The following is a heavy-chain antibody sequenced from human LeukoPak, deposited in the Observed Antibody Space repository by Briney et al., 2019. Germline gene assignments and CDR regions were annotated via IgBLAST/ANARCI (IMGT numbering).Heavy chain of an antibody. CDR2: IYTSGST. J-gene: IGHJ4*02. V-gene: IGHV4-61*09. Sequence: PSETLSLTCTVSGDSISSGTYYWSWIRQPAGRGLEWIGHIYTSGSTNYNPSLKSRVTISVDMSKNQFSLRLSSVTAADTAVYYCARHPTYYDRIDYWGQGTLVTVSS. CDR3: ARHPTYYDRIDY. CDR1: GDSISSGTYY. D-gene: IGHD3-22*01.